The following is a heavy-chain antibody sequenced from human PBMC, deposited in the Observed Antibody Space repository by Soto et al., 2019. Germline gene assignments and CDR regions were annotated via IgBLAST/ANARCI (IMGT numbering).Heavy chain of an antibody. CDR3: AGNYYASGSVHYHY. V-gene: IGHV4-59*01. CDR1: GGSISSYY. CDR2: IYYSGST. J-gene: IGHJ4*02. D-gene: IGHD3-10*01. Sequence: QVQLQESGPGLVKPSETLSLTCSVSGGSISSYYWSWIRQPPGKGLEWIGYIYYSGSTNYNPSLKSRVTISVDTSKNQFSLKLSSVTAADTAIYYCAGNYYASGSVHYHYWGQGTLVTVSS.